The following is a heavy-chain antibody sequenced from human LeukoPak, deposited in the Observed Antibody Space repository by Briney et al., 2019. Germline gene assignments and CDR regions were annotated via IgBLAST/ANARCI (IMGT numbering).Heavy chain of an antibody. V-gene: IGHV3-21*01. J-gene: IGHJ3*02. Sequence: GGSLRLSRAAYGFTFSTDSMNWVRQAPGKGLEWVSSISSSSSYIYYADSVKGRFTISRDNAKNSLYLQMKRLSVEDRAVCYCARASSGYNAFDIWGQGTMVTVSS. CDR2: ISSSSSYI. CDR1: GFTFSTDS. CDR3: ARASSGYNAFDI. D-gene: IGHD3-22*01.